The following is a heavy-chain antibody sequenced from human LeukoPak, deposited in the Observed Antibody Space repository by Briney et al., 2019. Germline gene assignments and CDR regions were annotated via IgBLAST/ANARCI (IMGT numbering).Heavy chain of an antibody. J-gene: IGHJ4*02. Sequence: PSETLSLTCAVYGGSFSGYYWSWIRQSPGKGLEWIGEINHSGSTNYNPSLKSRVTISVDTSKNQFSLRLSSVTAADTAVYYCARGAGWYQFWGQGTLVTVSS. D-gene: IGHD6-19*01. V-gene: IGHV4-34*01. CDR2: INHSGST. CDR3: ARGAGWYQF. CDR1: GGSFSGYY.